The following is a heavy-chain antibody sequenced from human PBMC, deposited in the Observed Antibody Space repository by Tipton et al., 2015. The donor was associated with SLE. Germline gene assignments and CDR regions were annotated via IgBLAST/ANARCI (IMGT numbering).Heavy chain of an antibody. CDR2: ISSSSSYI. D-gene: IGHD2-15*01. V-gene: IGHV3-21*01. Sequence: SLRLSCAASGFTFSSYSMNWVRQAPGKGLEWVSSISSSSSYIYYADSVKGRFTISRDNAKNSLYLQMNSLRAEDTAVYYCARDIYCSGGSCSDAFDIWGQGTMVTVSS. CDR1: GFTFSSYS. CDR3: ARDIYCSGGSCSDAFDI. J-gene: IGHJ3*02.